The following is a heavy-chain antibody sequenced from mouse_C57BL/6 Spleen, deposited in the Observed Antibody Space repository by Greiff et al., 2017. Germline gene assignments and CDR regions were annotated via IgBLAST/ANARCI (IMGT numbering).Heavy chain of an antibody. CDR1: GFTFSDYY. D-gene: IGHD2-4*01. J-gene: IGHJ3*01. Sequence: EVKLVESGGGLVQPGGSLKLSCAASGFTFSDYYMYWVRQTPEKRLEWVAYISNGGGSTYYPDTVKGRFTISRDNAKNTLYLQMSRLKSEDTAMYYCARQGDYDEGFAYWGQGTLVTVSA. CDR3: ARQGDYDEGFAY. CDR2: ISNGGGST. V-gene: IGHV5-12*01.